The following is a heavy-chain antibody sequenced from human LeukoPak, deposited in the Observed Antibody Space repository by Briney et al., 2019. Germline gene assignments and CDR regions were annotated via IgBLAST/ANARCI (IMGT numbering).Heavy chain of an antibody. J-gene: IGHJ3*02. CDR3: AKDIAYCGGDCYSENAFDT. Sequence: SGGSLRLSCAASGFTFSSYAMSWVRQAPGKGLEWVSAISGSGGSTYYADSVKGRFTISRDNSKNTLYLQMNSLRAEDTAVYYCAKDIAYCGGDCYSENAFDTWGQGTMVTVSS. CDR2: ISGSGGST. CDR1: GFTFSSYA. V-gene: IGHV3-23*01. D-gene: IGHD2-21*02.